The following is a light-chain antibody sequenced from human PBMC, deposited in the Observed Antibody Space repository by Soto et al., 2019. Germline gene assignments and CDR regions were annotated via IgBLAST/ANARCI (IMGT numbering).Light chain of an antibody. CDR1: QNINNY. CDR2: DAS. V-gene: IGKV1-33*01. CDR3: QQYENLHT. J-gene: IGKJ5*01. Sequence: IQMTESPSSLSAGLGGRFAMACQASQNINNYLNWYQQKPGRAPKLLIYDASNLEAGVPSRFRGSGSGTDFTFTISRLQPEDIATYYCQQYENLHTFGQGTRLEIK.